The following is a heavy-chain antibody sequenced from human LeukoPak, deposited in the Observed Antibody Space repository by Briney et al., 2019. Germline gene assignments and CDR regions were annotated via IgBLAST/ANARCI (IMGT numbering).Heavy chain of an antibody. J-gene: IGHJ4*02. CDR2: ISAYNGNT. V-gene: IGHV1-18*01. CDR1: GYTFTNYG. CDR3: ARVSYRSSSSDFDY. Sequence: ASVKVSCKASGYTFTNYGITWVRQAPGQGLEWMGWISAYNGNTNYAQKLQGRVTMTTDTSTNTVYMEVRSLGSDDTAVYYCARVSYRSSSSDFDYWGQGTLVTVSS. D-gene: IGHD6-6*01.